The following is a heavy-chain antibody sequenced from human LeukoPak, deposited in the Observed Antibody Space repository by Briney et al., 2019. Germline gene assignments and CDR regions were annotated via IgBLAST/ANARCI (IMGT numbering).Heavy chain of an antibody. CDR2: ISGSGSDT. V-gene: IGHV3-11*06. CDR1: GLIFSDYY. Sequence: PGGSLRLSCAASGLIFSDYYMTWIRRAPGKGLEWLSYISGSGSDTNYADSVKGRFTTSRDNAKNSLYLQMNSLRAEDTAVYYCARVGSIAAAGTPDYWGQGTLVTVSS. D-gene: IGHD6-13*01. CDR3: ARVGSIAAAGTPDY. J-gene: IGHJ4*02.